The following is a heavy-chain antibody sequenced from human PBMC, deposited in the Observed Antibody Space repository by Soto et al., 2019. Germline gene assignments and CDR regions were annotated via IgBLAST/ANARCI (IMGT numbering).Heavy chain of an antibody. CDR3: ARARSGDSVPD. Sequence: QVQLQESGPGLVKPSQTLSLTCTVFGGSVSSGDDYWSWIRQSPGKGLEWIGSVSYSGETDYNTSHKSRIALFVDTAMNQFSLRVSSVTDADTAVYYCARARSGDSVPDWGQGTLVTVSS. V-gene: IGHV4-30-4*01. CDR1: GGSVSSGDDY. D-gene: IGHD4-17*01. CDR2: VSYSGET. J-gene: IGHJ4*02.